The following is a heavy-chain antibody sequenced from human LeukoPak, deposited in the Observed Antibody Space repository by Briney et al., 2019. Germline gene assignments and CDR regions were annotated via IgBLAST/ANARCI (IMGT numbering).Heavy chain of an antibody. V-gene: IGHV4-34*01. Sequence: SETLSLTCAVYGGSFSGYYWSWLRQPPGKGLEWIGEINHSGSTNYNPSLKSRVTISVDTSKNQFSLKLSSVTAADTAVYYCARDVLYYYMDVWGKGTTVTVSS. CDR1: GGSFSGYY. J-gene: IGHJ6*03. CDR2: INHSGST. CDR3: ARDVLYYYMDV. D-gene: IGHD6-6*01.